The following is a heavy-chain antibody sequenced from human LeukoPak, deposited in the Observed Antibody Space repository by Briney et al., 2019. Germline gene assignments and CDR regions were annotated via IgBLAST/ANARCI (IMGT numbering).Heavy chain of an antibody. Sequence: GGYLRLSCAASGFTFSSYSMNWVRQAPGKGLEWVSYISSSSSTIYYADSVKGRFTISRDNAKNSLYLQMNSLRAEVTAVYYCARARTVTTLEFPNNYGTDVWGQGTTVTVPS. V-gene: IGHV3-48*01. CDR3: ARARTVTTLEFPNNYGTDV. J-gene: IGHJ6*02. D-gene: IGHD4-17*01. CDR1: GFTFSSYS. CDR2: ISSSSSTI.